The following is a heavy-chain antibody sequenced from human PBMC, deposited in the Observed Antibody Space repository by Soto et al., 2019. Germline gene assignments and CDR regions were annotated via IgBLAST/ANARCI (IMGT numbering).Heavy chain of an antibody. J-gene: IGHJ6*02. CDR3: ARQRAMPPHFYSGMDV. CDR1: GGTFGSYT. Sequence: QVHLVQSGAEVKKPGSSVKVSCTASGGTFGSYTVTWVRQAPGQGLEWMGEIIPMFGTASYAQKFQGRVTLPADKSTTTAHMELRSLSSDDTAVYFCARQRAMPPHFYSGMDVWGQGTTVTVSS. D-gene: IGHD2-2*01. CDR2: IIPMFGTA. V-gene: IGHV1-69*06.